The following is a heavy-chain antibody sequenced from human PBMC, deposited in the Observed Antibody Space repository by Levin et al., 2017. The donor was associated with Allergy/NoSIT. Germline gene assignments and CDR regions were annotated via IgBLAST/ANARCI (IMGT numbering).Heavy chain of an antibody. J-gene: IGHJ6*02. CDR1: GFTFSSYA. Sequence: GESLKISCAASGFTFSSYAMHWVRQAPGKGLEWVAVISYDGSNKYYADSVKGRFTISRDNSKNTLYLQMNSLRAEDTAVYYCARSGSGSYLYYYYGMDGWGQGTTVTVSS. CDR3: ARSGSGSYLYYYYGMDG. CDR2: ISYDGSNK. V-gene: IGHV3-30-3*01. D-gene: IGHD3-10*01.